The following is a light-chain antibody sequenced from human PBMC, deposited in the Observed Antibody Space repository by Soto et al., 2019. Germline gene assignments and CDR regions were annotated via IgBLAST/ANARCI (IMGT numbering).Light chain of an antibody. CDR2: EVN. CDR3: GSFTSTSTLYV. V-gene: IGLV2-14*01. CDR1: SSDVGDNNY. J-gene: IGLJ1*01. Sequence: QSVLSQPASVSASPGQSITISCSGTSSDVGDNNYVSWYQQHPGKAPKLIIYEVNSRPSGVSNRFSGSKSGNTASLSISGLQAEDEADYYCGSFTSTSTLYVFGTGTKVTVL.